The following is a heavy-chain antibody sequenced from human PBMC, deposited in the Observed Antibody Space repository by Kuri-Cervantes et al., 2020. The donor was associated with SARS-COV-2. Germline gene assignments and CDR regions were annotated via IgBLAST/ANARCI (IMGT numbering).Heavy chain of an antibody. Sequence: GGSLRLSCAACGFTFSSYGMHWVRQAPGKGLEWVAFIRYDGSNKYYADSVKGRFTISRDNSKNTLYLQMNSLRAEDTAVYYCAKVPISETKYFQHWGQGTLVTVSS. V-gene: IGHV3-30*02. CDR1: GFTFSSYG. CDR3: AKVPISETKYFQH. D-gene: IGHD1-1*01. J-gene: IGHJ1*01. CDR2: IRYDGSNK.